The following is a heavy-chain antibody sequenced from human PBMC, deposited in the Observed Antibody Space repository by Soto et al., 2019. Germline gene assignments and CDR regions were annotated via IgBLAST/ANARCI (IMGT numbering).Heavy chain of an antibody. CDR1: GFTFSSYA. CDR3: AKDNGGSGWNVRAFDI. CDR2: ISGGGGST. V-gene: IGHV3-23*01. Sequence: PGGSLRLSCAASGFTFSSYAMHWVRQAPRKGLEWVSAISGGGGSTYYADSVEGRFTISRDNSKNTLYLQMKSLRADDTAVYYCAKDNGGSGWNVRAFDIWGQGTMVTVSS. J-gene: IGHJ3*02. D-gene: IGHD6-19*01.